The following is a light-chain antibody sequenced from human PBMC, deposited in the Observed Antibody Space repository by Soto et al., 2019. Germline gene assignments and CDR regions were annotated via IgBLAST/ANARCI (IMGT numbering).Light chain of an antibody. CDR1: QSLGSTF. J-gene: IGKJ4*01. V-gene: IGKV3-20*01. Sequence: EILLTQSPGTLSLSPGDRATLSCRASQSLGSTFLAWYQQKSGQSPRLLIYGASDRATDIPDRFSGSGSGADFTLTISRLEPEDFAVYFCHQYVTLPLSFGGGTKVEIK. CDR2: GAS. CDR3: HQYVTLPLS.